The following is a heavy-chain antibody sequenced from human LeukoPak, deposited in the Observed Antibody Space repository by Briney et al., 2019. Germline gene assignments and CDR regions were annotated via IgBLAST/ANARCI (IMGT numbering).Heavy chain of an antibody. CDR1: GFTFSDYW. V-gene: IGHV3-7*01. CDR2: IKQDGNEK. D-gene: IGHD2-2*01. CDR3: ARGGGYCSTTSCYRLDI. Sequence: GGSLRLSCAASGFTFSDYWMTWVRQAPGKRLEWVADIKQDGNEKYYVDSVKGRFTISRDSAKNSLYLQMNSLRAEDTAVYYCARGGGYCSTTSCYRLDIWGQGTMVTVSS. J-gene: IGHJ3*02.